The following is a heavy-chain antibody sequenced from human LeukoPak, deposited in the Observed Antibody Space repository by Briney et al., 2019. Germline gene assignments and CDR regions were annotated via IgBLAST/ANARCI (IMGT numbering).Heavy chain of an antibody. CDR3: AREVVVPAAMLGSYYYYGMDV. D-gene: IGHD2-2*01. V-gene: IGHV4-4*07. CDR2: IYTSGST. Sequence: SETLSLTCTVSGGSISSYYWSWIRQPAGKGLEWVGRIYTSGSTNYNPSLKSRVTMSVDTSKNQFSPKLSSVTAADTAVYYCAREVVVPAAMLGSYYYYGMDVWGQGTTVTVSS. CDR1: GGSISSYY. J-gene: IGHJ6*02.